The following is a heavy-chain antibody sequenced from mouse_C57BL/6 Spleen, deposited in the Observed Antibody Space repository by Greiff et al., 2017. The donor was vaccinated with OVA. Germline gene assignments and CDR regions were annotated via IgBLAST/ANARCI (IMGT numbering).Heavy chain of an antibody. D-gene: IGHD1-1*01. J-gene: IGHJ2*01. Sequence: QVQLQQSGAELVMPGASVKLSCKASGYTFTSYWMHWVKQRPGQGLEWIGEIDPSDSYTNYNQKFKGKSTLTVDKSSSTAYMQLSSLTSEDSAVYYCARGDYGSRVDYWGQGTTLTVSS. V-gene: IGHV1-69*01. CDR2: IDPSDSYT. CDR3: ARGDYGSRVDY. CDR1: GYTFTSYW.